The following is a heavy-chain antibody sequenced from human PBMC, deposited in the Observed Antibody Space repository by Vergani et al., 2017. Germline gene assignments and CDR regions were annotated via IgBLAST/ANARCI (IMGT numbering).Heavy chain of an antibody. CDR1: GYTFTSYG. Sequence: QVQLVQSGAEVKKPGASVKVSCKASGYTFTSYGISWVRQAPGQGLEWMGWISAYNGNTNYAQKLQGRVTMTTDTSTSTAYMELRSLRSDDTAVYYCARDSTAMDPYYYYGMDVWGQGTTVTVSS. V-gene: IGHV1-18*01. CDR3: ARDSTAMDPYYYYGMDV. J-gene: IGHJ6*02. D-gene: IGHD5-18*01. CDR2: ISAYNGNT.